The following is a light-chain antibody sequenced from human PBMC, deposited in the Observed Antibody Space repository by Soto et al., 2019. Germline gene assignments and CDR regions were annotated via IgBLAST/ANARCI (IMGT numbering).Light chain of an antibody. Sequence: IQMTQSPSTLSASVGDRVTITCRASQSINKWVAWFQQKSGRAPKLLIYDAATLQSGVPSRFSGTGSGTDFSLTISSLQPEDFATYSFQQYNIGYTFGQGTRLDIK. CDR2: DAA. CDR1: QSINKW. J-gene: IGKJ2*01. V-gene: IGKV1-5*01. CDR3: QQYNIGYT.